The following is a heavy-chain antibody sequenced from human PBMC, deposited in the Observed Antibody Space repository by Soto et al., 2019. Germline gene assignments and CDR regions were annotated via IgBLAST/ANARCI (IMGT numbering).Heavy chain of an antibody. CDR3: AKGHTPAEISMPRTFHN. J-gene: IGHJ4*02. CDR1: GFTFRNYD. Sequence: QVDLVESGGGVVQPGRSLRLSCEASGFTFRNYDMHWVRQRPGQGLEWVAVIWADGSNKYYLDSVKGRFTISRDNSKNTVYLQMNSLRADDSAVYYCAKGHTPAEISMPRTFHNGAQGTLVTVSS. D-gene: IGHD2-2*01. V-gene: IGHV3-33*06. CDR2: IWADGSNK.